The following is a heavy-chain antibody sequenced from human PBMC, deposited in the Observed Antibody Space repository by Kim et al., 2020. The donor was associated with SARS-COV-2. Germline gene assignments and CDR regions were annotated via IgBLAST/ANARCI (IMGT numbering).Heavy chain of an antibody. J-gene: IGHJ5*02. D-gene: IGHD3-3*01. Sequence: SETLSLTCTVSGGSISSYYWSWIRQPPGKGLEWIGYIYYSGSTNYNPSLKSRVTISVDTSKNQFSLKLSSVTAADTAVYYCARDGGDFWSGYPGGWFDPWGQGTLVTVSS. CDR3: ARDGGDFWSGYPGGWFDP. CDR1: GGSISSYY. V-gene: IGHV4-59*01. CDR2: IYYSGST.